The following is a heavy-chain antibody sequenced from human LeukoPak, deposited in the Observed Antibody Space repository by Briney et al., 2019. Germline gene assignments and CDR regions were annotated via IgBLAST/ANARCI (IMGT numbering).Heavy chain of an antibody. CDR3: ARAPYYYYYMDV. CDR2: ISTSSSYI. CDR1: GFTFSSYN. V-gene: IGHV3-21*01. J-gene: IGHJ6*03. Sequence: GGSLRLSCAASGFTFSSYNMNWVRQAPGKGLEWVSSISTSSSYIYYADSVKGRFTISRDNTKNSLYLQMNSLRAEDTAVYYCARAPYYYYYMDVWGKGTTVTVSS.